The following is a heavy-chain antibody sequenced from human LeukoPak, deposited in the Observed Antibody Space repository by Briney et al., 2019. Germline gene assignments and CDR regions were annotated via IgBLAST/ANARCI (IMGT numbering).Heavy chain of an antibody. CDR2: IYYSGST. D-gene: IGHD6-19*01. V-gene: IGHV4-59*01. CDR3: ARERAGPTEEVFDY. CDR1: GGSISSYY. J-gene: IGHJ4*02. Sequence: SQTLSLTCTVSGGSISSYYWSWIRQPPGKGLAWIGYIYYSGSTNYNPSLKSRVTISVDTSKNQFSLKLSSVTAADTAVYYCARERAGPTEEVFDYWGQGTLVTVSS.